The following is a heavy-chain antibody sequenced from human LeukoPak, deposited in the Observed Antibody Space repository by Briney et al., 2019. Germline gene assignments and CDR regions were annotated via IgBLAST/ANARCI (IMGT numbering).Heavy chain of an antibody. Sequence: GGSLRLSCAASGFTFSSYAMTWVRQAPGKGLQWVSTLSGSGGSTYYTDSVKGRFTISRDNSKNSLYLQMNSLRAEDTAIYYCAKRAFGENFFDFWGQGTLVTVSS. CDR1: GFTFSSYA. V-gene: IGHV3-23*01. D-gene: IGHD3-10*01. CDR3: AKRAFGENFFDF. J-gene: IGHJ4*02. CDR2: LSGSGGST.